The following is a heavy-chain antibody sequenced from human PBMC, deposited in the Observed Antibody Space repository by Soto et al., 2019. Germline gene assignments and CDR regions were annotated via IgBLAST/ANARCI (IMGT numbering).Heavy chain of an antibody. J-gene: IGHJ3*02. CDR3: TTGSWSGEVFDI. D-gene: IGHD1-1*01. Sequence: QVQLVQSGAEVKKPGSSVKVSCKDSGGTFSTYSMFWVRQAPGQGLEWMGRIIPMLGVRNYAQRFQDRVMITADKSTATVHLELSSLRSEDTALYYCTTGSWSGEVFDIWCQGTMVTVSS. CDR1: GGTFSTYS. CDR2: IIPMLGVR. V-gene: IGHV1-69*02.